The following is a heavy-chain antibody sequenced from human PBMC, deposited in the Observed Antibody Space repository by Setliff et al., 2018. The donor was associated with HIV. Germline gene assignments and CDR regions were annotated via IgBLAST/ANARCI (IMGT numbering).Heavy chain of an antibody. Sequence: GSLRLSCAVSGFTVNSHYMTWVRQAPGKGLEWVSFIYSDGRTHYADSVKGLFSLSRDNSKNMMYLQMNGLRPEDTAVYYCAKGVKWLDPWGQGTLVTVSS. D-gene: IGHD3-16*01. CDR2: IYSDGRT. V-gene: IGHV3-53*01. J-gene: IGHJ5*02. CDR1: GFTVNSHY. CDR3: AKGVKWLDP.